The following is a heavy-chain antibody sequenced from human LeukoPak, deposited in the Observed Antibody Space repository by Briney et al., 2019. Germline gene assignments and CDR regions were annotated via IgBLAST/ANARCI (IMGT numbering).Heavy chain of an antibody. CDR1: GGSISSDY. V-gene: IGHV4-59*08. CDR2: IYYSGST. CDR3: ARSTWTYNWFDP. J-gene: IGHJ5*02. Sequence: SETLSLTCTVSGGSISSDYWSWIRQPPGKGLEWIGYIYYSGSTNYNPSLKSRVTISVDTSKNQFSLKLSSVTAADTAVYYCARSTWTYNWFDPWGQGTLVTVSS. D-gene: IGHD3/OR15-3a*01.